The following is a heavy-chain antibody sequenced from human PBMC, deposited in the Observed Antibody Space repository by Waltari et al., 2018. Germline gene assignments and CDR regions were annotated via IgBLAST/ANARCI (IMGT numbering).Heavy chain of an antibody. CDR3: ASSYYDSSGPTLDY. J-gene: IGHJ4*02. D-gene: IGHD3-22*01. Sequence: QVQLQESGPGLVKPSETLSLTCTVSGGSISSYYWSWIRQPPGKGLEWIGYIYYSGSTNYTPSLRSRVTTSVDTSKNQFSLKLSSVTAADTAVYYCASSYYDSSGPTLDYWGQGTLVTVSS. CDR2: IYYSGST. V-gene: IGHV4-59*01. CDR1: GGSISSYY.